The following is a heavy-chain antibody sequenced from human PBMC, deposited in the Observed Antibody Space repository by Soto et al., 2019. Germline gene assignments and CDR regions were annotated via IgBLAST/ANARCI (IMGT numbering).Heavy chain of an antibody. J-gene: IGHJ6*01. CDR2: MNPNSGNT. CDR3: ARCPHGYYYYGMDV. V-gene: IGHV1-8*01. Sequence: QVQLVQSGAEGKKPGASVKVSCKPSAYTFTSYDINWVRQATGQGLEWMGWMNPNSGNTRYAQKCQVRVTMTSNTSISTAYMELRSLGSEDTAVYYSARCPHGYYYYGMDVWGQGTTVTVSS. CDR1: AYTFTSYD.